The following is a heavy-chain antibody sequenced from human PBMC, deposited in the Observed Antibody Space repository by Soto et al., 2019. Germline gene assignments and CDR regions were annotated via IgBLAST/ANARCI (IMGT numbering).Heavy chain of an antibody. V-gene: IGHV1-8*01. D-gene: IGHD2-8*01. J-gene: IGHJ4*02. CDR3: ARKRNCTNGVCYTYYFDY. CDR1: GYTFTSYD. Sequence: QVQLVQSGVEVKKPGASVKVSCKASGYTFTSYDINWVRQATGQGLEWMGWMNPNSGNTGYAQKFQGRVTMTRNTSISTAYMELSSLRSEDTAVYYCARKRNCTNGVCYTYYFDYWGQGTLVTVSS. CDR2: MNPNSGNT.